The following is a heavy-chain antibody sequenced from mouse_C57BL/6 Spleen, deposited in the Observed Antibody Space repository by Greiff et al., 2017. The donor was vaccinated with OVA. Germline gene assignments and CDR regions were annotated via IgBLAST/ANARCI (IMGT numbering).Heavy chain of an antibody. V-gene: IGHV1-4*01. Sequence: QVQLQQSGAELARPGASVKMSCKASGYTFTSYTMHWVKQRPGQGLEWIGYINPSSGYTKYNQKFKDKATLTADKSSSTAYMQLSSLPSEDSAVYYCARGGYGYDDFDYWGQGTTLTVSS. J-gene: IGHJ2*01. D-gene: IGHD2-2*01. CDR2: INPSSGYT. CDR1: GYTFTSYT. CDR3: ARGGYGYDDFDY.